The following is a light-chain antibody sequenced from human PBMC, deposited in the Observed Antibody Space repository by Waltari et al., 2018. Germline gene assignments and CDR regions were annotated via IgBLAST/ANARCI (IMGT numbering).Light chain of an antibody. CDR2: DAT. V-gene: IGLV7-43*01. J-gene: IGLJ3*02. CDR3: LLHYGGIWV. Sequence: TVVTQEPSLTVSPGGTLTPTCASPTGVVPSADYPYWSQQKPGQAPRTLIYDATNKHSWTPARFSGSLLGDKAALTLSAVQPEDEAEYYCLLHYGGIWVFGGGTKLTVL. CDR1: TGVVPSADY.